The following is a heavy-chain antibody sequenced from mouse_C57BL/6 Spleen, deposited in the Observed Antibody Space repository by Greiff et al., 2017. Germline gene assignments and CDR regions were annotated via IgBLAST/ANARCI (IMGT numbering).Heavy chain of an antibody. CDR3: AREDYDYYFDY. V-gene: IGHV2-2*01. Sequence: VQRVESGPGLVQPSQSLSITCTVSGFSLTSYGVHWVRQSPGKGLEWLGVIWSGGSTDYNAAFISRLSISKDNSKSQVFFKMNSLQADDTAIYYCAREDYDYYFDYWGQGTTLTVSS. CDR2: IWSGGST. D-gene: IGHD2-4*01. CDR1: GFSLTSYG. J-gene: IGHJ2*01.